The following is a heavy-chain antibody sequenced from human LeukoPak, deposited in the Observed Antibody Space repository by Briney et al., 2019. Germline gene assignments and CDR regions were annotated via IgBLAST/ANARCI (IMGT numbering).Heavy chain of an antibody. D-gene: IGHD3-10*01. J-gene: IGHJ4*02. CDR1: GGSISSYY. Sequence: PSETLSLTCTVSGGSISSYYWSWVRQPPGKGLEWIGYIYYSGITNYNPSLKSRATMSVDTSKNQFSLKLSSVTAADSAVYYCARDSYGSVSWGQGTLVTVSS. CDR3: ARDSYGSVS. CDR2: IYYSGIT. V-gene: IGHV4-59*01.